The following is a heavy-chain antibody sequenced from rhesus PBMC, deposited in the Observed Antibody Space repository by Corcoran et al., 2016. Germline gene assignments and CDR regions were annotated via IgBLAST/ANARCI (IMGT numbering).Heavy chain of an antibody. D-gene: IGHD3-34*01. V-gene: IGHV4-165*02. CDR3: ARKGWGGPFDY. CDR2: IGGSSGST. Sequence: QVQLQESGPGLVKPSETLSLTCAVSGGSISGYYWYWIRQPPGTGLEWIGYIGGSSGSTYYNPSLKSRVTISTDTSKNQFSLKLSSVTAADTAVYYCARKGWGGPFDYWGQGVLVTVSS. CDR1: GGSISGYY. J-gene: IGHJ4*01.